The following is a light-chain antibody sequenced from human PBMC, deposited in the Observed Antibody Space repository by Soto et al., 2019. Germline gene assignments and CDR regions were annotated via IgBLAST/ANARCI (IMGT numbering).Light chain of an antibody. Sequence: EIVLTQSPGTLSVSPGERATLSCRASQTISSNYLAWYQQKPGQAPSLLIYGTSSRATGIPDRFSGSGSGTHFTLTISRLEPEDSAIYYCQQYGSWTFGQGTKVVIK. J-gene: IGKJ1*01. V-gene: IGKV3-20*01. CDR3: QQYGSWT. CDR2: GTS. CDR1: QTISSNY.